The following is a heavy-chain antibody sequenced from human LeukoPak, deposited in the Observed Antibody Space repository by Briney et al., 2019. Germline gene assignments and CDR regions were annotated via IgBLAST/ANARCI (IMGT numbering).Heavy chain of an antibody. CDR2: ISWNSGSI. CDR3: ATQNGGSAAFDY. V-gene: IGHV3-9*01. Sequence: GGSLRLSCAASGFTFDDYAMHWVRQAPGKGLEWVSGISWNSGSIGYADSVKGRFTVSRDNAKNSLYLQMNSLRAEDTAVYYCATQNGGSAAFDYWGQGTLVTVSS. D-gene: IGHD6-13*01. J-gene: IGHJ4*02. CDR1: GFTFDDYA.